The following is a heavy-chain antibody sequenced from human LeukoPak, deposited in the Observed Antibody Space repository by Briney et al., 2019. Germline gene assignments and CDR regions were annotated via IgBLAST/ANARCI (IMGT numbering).Heavy chain of an antibody. CDR2: INPNSGGT. V-gene: IGHV1-2*06. CDR1: GYTFTGYY. D-gene: IGHD3-22*01. CDR3: ARRSSDSRGYYGY. J-gene: IGHJ4*02. Sequence: ASVKVSCKASGYTFTGYYMHWVRQAPGQGLEWMGRINPNSGGTNYAQKFQGRVTMTRDTSISTAYMELSRLRSDDTAVYYCARRSSDSRGYYGYWGQGTLVTVSS.